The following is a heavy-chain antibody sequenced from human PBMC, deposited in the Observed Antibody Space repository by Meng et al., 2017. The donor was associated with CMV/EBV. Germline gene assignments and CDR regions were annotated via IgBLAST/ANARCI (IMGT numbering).Heavy chain of an antibody. D-gene: IGHD3-16*01. V-gene: IGHV4-39*07. CDR3: ARVRGTFDY. Sequence: HLEMEGAGPGLVKPSETRSRTCTVSGGSIRSSSSYWGWIRQPPGKGLEWIGSIYYSGSTYYNPSLKIRVTISVDTSKNQFSLKLSSVTAADTAVYYCARVRGTFDYWGQGTLVTVSS. J-gene: IGHJ4*02. CDR1: GGSIRSSSSY. CDR2: IYYSGST.